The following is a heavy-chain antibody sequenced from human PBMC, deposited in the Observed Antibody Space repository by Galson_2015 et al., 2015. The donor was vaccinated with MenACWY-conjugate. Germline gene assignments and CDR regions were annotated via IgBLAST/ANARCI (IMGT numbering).Heavy chain of an antibody. Sequence: SLRLSCAASGVTFSTYAMNWLRQAPGKGLEWVAVISFDGSDKFYANSVKGRFTISRDNSKNTLYLQMNNVRTEDTAVYFCASPERYDILTPYRSFDYWGQGTLVTVSS. CDR1: GVTFSTYA. V-gene: IGHV3-30*04. D-gene: IGHD3-9*01. J-gene: IGHJ4*02. CDR3: ASPERYDILTPYRSFDY. CDR2: ISFDGSDK.